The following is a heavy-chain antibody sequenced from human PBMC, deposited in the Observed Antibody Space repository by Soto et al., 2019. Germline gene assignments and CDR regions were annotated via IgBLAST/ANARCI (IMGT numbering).Heavy chain of an antibody. V-gene: IGHV4-39*02. D-gene: IGHD3-10*01. J-gene: IGHJ4*02. CDR1: GASISRTGFH. CDR2: IYEAGTT. CDR3: ARRGSRHTFDY. Sequence: QLRLQESGPGLVKPSETLSLTCAVSGASISRTGFHWGWIRQPPGQGLEWIGSIYEAGTTFYNSSLQGRVTIPADSSTDHFSLQLDSVTAADTAVYYWARRGSRHTFDYWGQGALVTVS.